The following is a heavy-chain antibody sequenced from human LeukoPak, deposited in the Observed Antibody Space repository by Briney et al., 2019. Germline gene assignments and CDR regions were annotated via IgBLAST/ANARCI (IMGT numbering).Heavy chain of an antibody. CDR2: IYHSGST. D-gene: IGHD6-19*01. J-gene: IGHJ4*02. CDR1: GGSISSGGYS. CDR3: ARMTVAGNGDY. V-gene: IGHV4-30-2*01. Sequence: PSETLSPTCAVSGGSISSGGYSWSWIRQPPGKGLEWIGCIYHSGSTYYNPSLKSRVTISVDRSKNQFTLKLSSVTAADTAVYYCARMTVAGNGDYWGQGTLVTVSS.